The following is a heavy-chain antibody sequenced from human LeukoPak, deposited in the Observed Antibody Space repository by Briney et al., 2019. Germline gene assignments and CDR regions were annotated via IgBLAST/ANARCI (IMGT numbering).Heavy chain of an antibody. V-gene: IGHV3-66*02. CDR2: IYSGDST. CDR3: ARDVQLGYFDY. CDR1: GFTVSSNY. Sequence: GGSLRLSCAASGFTVSSNYMSWVRQAPGKGLEWVSVIYSGDSTYYADSVKGRFTISRDNSKNTLYLQMNSLRAEDTAVYYCARDVQLGYFDYWGQGTLVTVSS. J-gene: IGHJ4*02. D-gene: IGHD6-6*01.